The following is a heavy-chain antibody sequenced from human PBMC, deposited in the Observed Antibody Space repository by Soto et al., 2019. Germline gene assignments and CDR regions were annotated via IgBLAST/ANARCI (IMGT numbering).Heavy chain of an antibody. J-gene: IGHJ6*02. CDR3: ARTQIGAAATDYYYYGMDV. CDR2: IYPGDSDT. D-gene: IGHD6-13*01. V-gene: IGHV5-51*01. CDR1: GYSFTSYW. Sequence: GESLKISCKGSGYSFTSYWIGWVRQMPGKGLDWMGIIYPGDSDTRYSPSFQGQVTISADKSISTAYLQWSSLKASDTAMYYCARTQIGAAATDYYYYGMDVWGQGTTVTVSS.